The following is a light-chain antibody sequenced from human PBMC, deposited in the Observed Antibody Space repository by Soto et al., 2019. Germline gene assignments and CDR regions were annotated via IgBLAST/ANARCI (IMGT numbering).Light chain of an antibody. CDR2: DAS. V-gene: IGKV1-33*01. J-gene: IGKJ5*01. CDR3: QQYDILPIT. CDR1: QDINIY. Sequence: DIQMTQSPSSLSASVGDRFTITCQATQDINIYLNWYQQKPGKAPNLLIYDASNLEIGVPSRFSGSGSGTHFTFTISSLQTEDIGTYYCQQYDILPITFGRGTRLEI.